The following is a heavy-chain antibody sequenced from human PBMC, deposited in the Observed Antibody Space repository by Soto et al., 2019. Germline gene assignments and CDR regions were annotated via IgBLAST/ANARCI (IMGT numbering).Heavy chain of an antibody. CDR3: AIMARGVKGAFDI. D-gene: IGHD3-10*01. Sequence: GQSLKISCKGSGYSFTSYWIGWVRQMPGKGLEWMWIIYPGVSDTRYSPSFQGPVTISADKSISTAYLQWSSLKASDTAMYHCAIMARGVKGAFDIWGQGTMVTVSS. CDR2: IYPGVSDT. CDR1: GYSFTSYW. V-gene: IGHV5-51*01. J-gene: IGHJ3*02.